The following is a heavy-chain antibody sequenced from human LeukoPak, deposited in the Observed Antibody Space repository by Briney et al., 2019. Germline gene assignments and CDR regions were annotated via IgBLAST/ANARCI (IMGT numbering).Heavy chain of an antibody. CDR1: GFTFSSYE. CDR3: ARLYYYGSGLQA. D-gene: IGHD3-10*01. CDR2: ISSSGSTI. Sequence: TGGSLRLSCAASGFTFSSYEMNWVRQAPGKGLEWVSYISSSGSTIYYADSVKGRFTISRDNAKNSLYLQMNSLRAEDTAVYYCARLYYYGSGLQAWGQGTLATVSS. J-gene: IGHJ5*02. V-gene: IGHV3-48*03.